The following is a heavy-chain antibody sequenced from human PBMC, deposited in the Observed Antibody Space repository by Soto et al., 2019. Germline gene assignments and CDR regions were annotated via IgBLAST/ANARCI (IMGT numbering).Heavy chain of an antibody. CDR1: GFTFDDYA. V-gene: IGHV3-9*01. CDR2: ISWNSGSI. CDR3: GKGTTVAH. D-gene: IGHD4-17*01. J-gene: IGHJ4*02. Sequence: EVQLVESGGGLVQPGRSLRLSCAASGFTFDDYAMHWVRQAPGKGLEWVSGISWNSGSIGYADSVKGRFTISRDNAKNSLYLQMNSLRAEDTALYYCGKGTTVAHWGQGTLVTVSS.